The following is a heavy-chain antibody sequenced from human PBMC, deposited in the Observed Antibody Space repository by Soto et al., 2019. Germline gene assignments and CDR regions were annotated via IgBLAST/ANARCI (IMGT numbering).Heavy chain of an antibody. D-gene: IGHD3-3*01. Sequence: QVQLVQSGAEVKKPGSSVKVSCKASGGTYSSYAISWVRQAPGQGLDWLGGIIPIFGTANYAQKFPGRVTINMNDATSPAYMEVGSLGSEDRAVYYCTRGPTYDVWSGHYEGAYYYYFGMDDWGQGTTVTVSS. J-gene: IGHJ6*02. CDR1: GGTYSSYA. CDR2: IIPIFGTA. V-gene: IGHV1-69*01. CDR3: TRGPTYDVWSGHYEGAYYYYFGMDD.